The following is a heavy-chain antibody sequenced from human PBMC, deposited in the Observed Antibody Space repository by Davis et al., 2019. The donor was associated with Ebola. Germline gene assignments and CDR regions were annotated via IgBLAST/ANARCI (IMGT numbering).Heavy chain of an antibody. CDR1: GFTFDDYA. CDR3: ARRADY. CDR2: ISWKSDRM. Sequence: GGSLRLSCVASGFTFDDYAMHWVRQVPGKGLEWVSGISWKSDRMDYVDSVKGRFTISRDNAKNSLYLQMNSPRAEDTAVYYCARRADYWGQGTLVTVSS. J-gene: IGHJ4*02. V-gene: IGHV3-9*01.